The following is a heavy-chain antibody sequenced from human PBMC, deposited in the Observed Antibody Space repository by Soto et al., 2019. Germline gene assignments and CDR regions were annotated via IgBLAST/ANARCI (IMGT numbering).Heavy chain of an antibody. CDR1: GYTFSSFG. J-gene: IGHJ6*02. CDR3: AGVWGMGFGGGRYGMDV. V-gene: IGHV1-18*01. Sequence: QVQLVQSGAEVKKPGASVKVSCKASGYTFSSFGINWVRQAPGQGLEWMGWISAYNGNTKYAQKLQGRVTTTTDTSTSTAYMELRSLRSDATAVYYCAGVWGMGFGGGRYGMDVWGQGTTVTVSS. D-gene: IGHD3-10*01. CDR2: ISAYNGNT.